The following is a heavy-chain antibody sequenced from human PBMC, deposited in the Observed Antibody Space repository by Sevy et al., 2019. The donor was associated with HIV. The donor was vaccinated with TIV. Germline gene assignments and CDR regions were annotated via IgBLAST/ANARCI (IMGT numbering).Heavy chain of an antibody. J-gene: IGHJ3*02. Sequence: GGSLRLSCAASGFTFDDYAMHWVRQAPGKGLEWVSGISWNSGSIGYADSVKGRFTISGDNAKNSLYLQMNSLRAEDTALYYCAKGSMVRGVIITDDAFDIWGQGTMVTVSS. CDR3: AKGSMVRGVIITDDAFDI. CDR1: GFTFDDYA. D-gene: IGHD3-10*01. CDR2: ISWNSGSI. V-gene: IGHV3-9*01.